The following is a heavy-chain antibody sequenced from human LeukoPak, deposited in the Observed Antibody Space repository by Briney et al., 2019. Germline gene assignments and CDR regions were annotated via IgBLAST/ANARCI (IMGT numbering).Heavy chain of an antibody. Sequence: PSETLSLTCTVSGGSISSSSYYWGWIRQPPGKGLEWIGSIYYSGSTYYNPSLKSRVTIPVDTSKNQFSLKLSSVTAADTAVYYCALGYSSSWYNGPNFDYWGQGTLVTVSS. J-gene: IGHJ4*02. D-gene: IGHD6-13*01. CDR1: GGSISSSSYY. CDR2: IYYSGST. CDR3: ALGYSSSWYNGPNFDY. V-gene: IGHV4-39*07.